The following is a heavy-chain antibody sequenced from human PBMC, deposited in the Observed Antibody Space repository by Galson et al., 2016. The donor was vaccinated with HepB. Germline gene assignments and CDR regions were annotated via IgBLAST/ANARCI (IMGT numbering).Heavy chain of an antibody. CDR2: IVGGDDTT. CDR3: EREDGQLAGH. Sequence: SLRLSCAASGFTFNNYAMTWVRQAPGKGLEWVSAIVGGDDTTYYADSVKGRFTISRDNSTNTLHLQMSSLRVDDTAVYYCEREDGQLAGHWGQGTLVTVSS. J-gene: IGHJ4*02. CDR1: GFTFNNYA. V-gene: IGHV3-23*01. D-gene: IGHD6-6*01.